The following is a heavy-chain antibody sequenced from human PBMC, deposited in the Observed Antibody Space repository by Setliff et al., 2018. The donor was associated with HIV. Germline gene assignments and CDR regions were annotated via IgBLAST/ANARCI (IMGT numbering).Heavy chain of an antibody. V-gene: IGHV1-69*10. CDR1: GGTLSNYV. J-gene: IGHJ3*02. D-gene: IGHD6-13*01. CDR2: IIPILGIA. CDR3: ARGESSSWYYNHAFDI. Sequence: SVKVSCKTSGGTLSNYVITWVRQAPGQGLEWMGGIIPILGIANYAQKFRGRVTITADESTSTAYMELSSLRSEDTAVYYCARGESSSWYYNHAFDIWGQGTMVTVSS.